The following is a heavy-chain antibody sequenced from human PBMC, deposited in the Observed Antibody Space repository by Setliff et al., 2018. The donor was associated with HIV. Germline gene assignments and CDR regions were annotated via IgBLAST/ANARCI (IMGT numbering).Heavy chain of an antibody. CDR3: ARRAVQDGSITSSNWFDP. V-gene: IGHV4-30-2*01. CDR2: INHSGSA. Sequence: PSETLSLTCAVSGGSMNSGGYSWSWIRQPPGKGLEWIGEINHSGSANYNPSLKSRVTISVDSSKHQFSLKLNSVTAADTAVYYCARRAVQDGSITSSNWFDPWGQGTLVTVSS. D-gene: IGHD2-2*01. J-gene: IGHJ5*02. CDR1: GGSMNSGGYS.